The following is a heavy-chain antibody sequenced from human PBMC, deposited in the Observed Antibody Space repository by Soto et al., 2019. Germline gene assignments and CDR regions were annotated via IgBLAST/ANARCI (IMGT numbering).Heavy chain of an antibody. CDR2: IYWDDDK. CDR3: AHTDYGDYSATADAFDT. D-gene: IGHD4-17*01. J-gene: IGHJ3*02. V-gene: IGHV2-5*02. Sequence: QITLKESGPTLVNPTQTLTLTCTFSGFSLSTSGVGVGWIRQPPGKALEWLALIYWDDDKRYSPSLRSRLTIPRDTSKNQMDLTMTNMDPVDTATYYCAHTDYGDYSATADAFDTWVQGTMVTVSS. CDR1: GFSLSTSGVG.